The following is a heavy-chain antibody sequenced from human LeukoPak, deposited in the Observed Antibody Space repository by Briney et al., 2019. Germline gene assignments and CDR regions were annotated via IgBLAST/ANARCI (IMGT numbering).Heavy chain of an antibody. Sequence: SETLSLTCTVSGGSISSYYWSWIRQPPGKGLEWIGNIYYSGSTNYNPSLKSRVTISLDTSKNQFSLQLNSVTPEDTAVYYCARDEYSSSSYYYYMDVWGKGTTVTVSS. CDR3: ARDEYSSSSYYYYMDV. CDR1: GGSISSYY. J-gene: IGHJ6*03. D-gene: IGHD6-6*01. CDR2: IYYSGST. V-gene: IGHV4-59*12.